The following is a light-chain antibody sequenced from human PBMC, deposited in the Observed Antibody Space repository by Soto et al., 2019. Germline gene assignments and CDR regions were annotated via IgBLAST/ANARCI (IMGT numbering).Light chain of an antibody. Sequence: EIVLTQSPGTLSLSPGDRATLSCRASQSVSSTYLAWYQQRPGQAPRLLIYGASSRATGIPDRFSGSGSGTDFTLTISRLEPEDFAGYYCQQYAGSPLAFGGGTKVEIK. V-gene: IGKV3-20*01. CDR2: GAS. CDR3: QQYAGSPLA. CDR1: QSVSSTY. J-gene: IGKJ4*01.